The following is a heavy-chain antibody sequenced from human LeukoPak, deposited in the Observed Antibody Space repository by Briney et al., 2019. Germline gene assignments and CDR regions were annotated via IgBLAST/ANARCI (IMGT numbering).Heavy chain of an antibody. V-gene: IGHV1-18*01. Sequence: GASVKVSCKASGYTFTSYGISWVRQAPGQGLEWMGWISAYNGNTNYAQKLQGRVTMTTDTSTSTAYMELRSLRSDDTAVYYCARDRVVATPSAPQLGYWGQGTLVTVSS. CDR1: GYTFTSYG. D-gene: IGHD5-12*01. CDR2: ISAYNGNT. J-gene: IGHJ4*02. CDR3: ARDRVVATPSAPQLGY.